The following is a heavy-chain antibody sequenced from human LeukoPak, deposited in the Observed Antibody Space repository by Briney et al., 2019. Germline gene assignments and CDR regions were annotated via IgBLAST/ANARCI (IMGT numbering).Heavy chain of an antibody. Sequence: GTLRLSCAASGFPFSSHGMSWVRQAPGKGLEWVANIKQDGSEKYYVDSVKGRFTISRDNAKNSLCLQMNSLRAEDTAVYYCARDGGGDDDYWGQGTLVTVSS. J-gene: IGHJ4*02. CDR1: GFPFSSHG. D-gene: IGHD2-21*02. V-gene: IGHV3-7*01. CDR3: ARDGGGDDDY. CDR2: IKQDGSEK.